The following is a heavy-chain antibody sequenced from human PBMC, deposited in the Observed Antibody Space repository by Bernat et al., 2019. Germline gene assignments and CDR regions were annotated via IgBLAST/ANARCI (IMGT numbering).Heavy chain of an antibody. V-gene: IGHV4-59*01. Sequence: QVQLQESGPGLVKPSETLSLTCSVSGASITSYYWSWIRQPPGKALEWIGYISYSGCTNYNPSLKIRVTISLDTSKNQFSLRLSSVTAADAAMYYCTSGERLGSDYWGEGTLVTVSS. CDR3: TSGERLGSDY. CDR1: GASITSYY. J-gene: IGHJ4*01. D-gene: IGHD5-12*01. CDR2: ISYSGCT.